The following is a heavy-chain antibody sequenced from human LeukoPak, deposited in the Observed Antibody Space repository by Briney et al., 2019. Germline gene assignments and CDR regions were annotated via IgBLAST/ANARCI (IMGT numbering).Heavy chain of an antibody. CDR3: ARRSI. CDR1: GFTFSSYW. CDR2: IKTDGSST. J-gene: IGHJ4*02. Sequence: PGGTLRLSCAASGFTFSSYWMHWVRQAPGKGLVWVSRIKTDGSSTSYADSVKGRFTISRDNAKNMLYLQMNSLRAEDTAVYYCARRSIWGQGTLVTVSS. V-gene: IGHV3-74*01.